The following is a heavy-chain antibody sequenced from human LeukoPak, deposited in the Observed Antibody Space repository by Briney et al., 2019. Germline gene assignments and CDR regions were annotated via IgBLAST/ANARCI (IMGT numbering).Heavy chain of an antibody. V-gene: IGHV3-48*01. J-gene: IGHJ3*02. CDR1: GFSFSSYS. CDR3: ARDRGHNGDACDI. Sequence: GAFLIPSCAAAGFSFSSYSMKWGRQPGRDGLEWVSFISGSGSTIYYADSGKGRFNISRDNSKNTLYLQMNSLRAEDTAVYYCARDRGHNGDACDIWGQGKMVTVSS. CDR2: ISGSGSTI. D-gene: IGHD1-1*01.